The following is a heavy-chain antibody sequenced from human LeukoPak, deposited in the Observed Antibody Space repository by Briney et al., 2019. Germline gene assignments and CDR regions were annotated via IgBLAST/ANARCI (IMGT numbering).Heavy chain of an antibody. V-gene: IGHV3-7*01. CDR3: ARDHIVVVTADDY. Sequence: GGSLRLSCAASGFTFSSYWMSWVRQAPGKGLEWVANIKQDGSEKYYADSVKGRFTISRDNAKNSLYLQMNSLRAEDTAVYYCARDHIVVVTADDYWGQGTLVTVSS. CDR1: GFTFSSYW. J-gene: IGHJ4*02. D-gene: IGHD2-21*02. CDR2: IKQDGSEK.